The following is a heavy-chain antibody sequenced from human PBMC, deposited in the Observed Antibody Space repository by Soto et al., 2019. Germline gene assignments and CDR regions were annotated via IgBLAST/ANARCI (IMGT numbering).Heavy chain of an antibody. CDR3: ARRPLYGDYIL. CDR1: GGSISSGDYY. J-gene: IGHJ4*02. D-gene: IGHD4-17*01. Sequence: PSETLSLTCTVSGGSISSGDYYWSWIRQPPGKGLEWIGYIYYSGSTYYNPSLKSRVTISVDTSKNQFSLKLSSVTAADTAVYYCARRPLYGDYILWGQGTLVTVSS. CDR2: IYYSGST. V-gene: IGHV4-30-4*01.